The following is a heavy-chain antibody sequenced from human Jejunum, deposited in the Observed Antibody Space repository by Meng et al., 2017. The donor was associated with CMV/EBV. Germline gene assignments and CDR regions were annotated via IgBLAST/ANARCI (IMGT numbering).Heavy chain of an antibody. V-gene: IGHV5-51*01. Sequence: GYSFMFYWIAWVSQKPGKGLELMGLIYPIDSETSYSPSFQGQVTMSVDKSISTAYLQWSSLKASDTAIYYCASLNPSGTTLGWFDPWGQGTLVTVSS. CDR3: ASLNPSGTTLGWFDP. J-gene: IGHJ5*02. D-gene: IGHD1-14*01. CDR2: IYPIDSET. CDR1: GYSFMFYW.